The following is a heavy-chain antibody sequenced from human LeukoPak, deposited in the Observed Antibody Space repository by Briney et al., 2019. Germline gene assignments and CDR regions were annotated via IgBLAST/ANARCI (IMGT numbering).Heavy chain of an antibody. CDR2: IRGSGGST. Sequence: GGSLRLSCAASGFTFSSYAMSWVRQAPGKGLEWVSAIRGSGGSTYYADSAKGRFTISRDNSKNTLYLQMNSLRAEDTAVYYCAKSVMITFGGVIGAFDIWGQGTMVTVSS. CDR1: GFTFSSYA. J-gene: IGHJ3*02. D-gene: IGHD3-16*02. CDR3: AKSVMITFGGVIGAFDI. V-gene: IGHV3-23*01.